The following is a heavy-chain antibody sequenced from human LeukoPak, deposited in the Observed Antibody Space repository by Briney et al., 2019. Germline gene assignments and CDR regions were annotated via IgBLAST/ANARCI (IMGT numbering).Heavy chain of an antibody. V-gene: IGHV1-8*01. CDR1: GCTFTGYD. Sequence: GASVKVSCKASGCTFTGYDLNWVRQATGQGLEWMGWMNPNSGNTGYAQKFQGRVTMTRNTSISTAYMELSSLRSEDTAVYYCARVVRQFDPWGQGTLVTVSS. D-gene: IGHD1-26*01. J-gene: IGHJ5*02. CDR3: ARVVRQFDP. CDR2: MNPNSGNT.